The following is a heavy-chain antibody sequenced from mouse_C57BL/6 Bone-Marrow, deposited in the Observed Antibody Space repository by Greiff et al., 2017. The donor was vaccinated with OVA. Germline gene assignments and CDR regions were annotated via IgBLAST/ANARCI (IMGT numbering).Heavy chain of an antibody. CDR2: IYPGSGST. Sequence: VKLQQPGAELVKPGASVKMSCKASGYTFTSYWITWVKQRPGQGLEWIGDIYPGSGSTNYNEKFKSKATLTVDTSSSTAYMQLSSLTSEDSAVYYCAKKVNYYAMDYWGQGTSVTVSS. CDR3: AKKVNYYAMDY. V-gene: IGHV1-55*01. CDR1: GYTFTSYW. J-gene: IGHJ4*01.